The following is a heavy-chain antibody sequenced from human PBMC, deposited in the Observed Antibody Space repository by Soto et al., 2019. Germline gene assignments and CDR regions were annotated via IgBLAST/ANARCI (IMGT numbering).Heavy chain of an antibody. CDR2: INHSGST. J-gene: IGHJ4*02. CDR3: ARGHWGSRGKKGTHSRYYGSGSYYNATVDY. CDR1: GGSFSGYY. Sequence: PSETLSLTCAVYGGSFSGYYWSWIRQPPGKGLEWIGEINHSGSTNYNPSLKSRVTISVDTSKNQFSLKLSSVTAADTAVYYCARGHWGSRGKKGTHSRYYGSGSYYNATVDYWGQGTLVTVSS. D-gene: IGHD3-10*01. V-gene: IGHV4-34*01.